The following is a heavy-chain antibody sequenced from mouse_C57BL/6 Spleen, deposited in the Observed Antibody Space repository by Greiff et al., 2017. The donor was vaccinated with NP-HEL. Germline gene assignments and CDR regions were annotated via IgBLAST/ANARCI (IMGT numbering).Heavy chain of an antibody. J-gene: IGHJ4*01. Sequence: VQLQQSGAELVKPGASVKLSCKASGYTFTSYWMHWVKQRPGRGLEWIGRIDPNSGGTKYNEKFKSKATLTVDKPSSTAYMQLSSLTSEDSAVYYGARSHYSNYRYAMDYWGQGTSVTVSS. CDR3: ARSHYSNYRYAMDY. D-gene: IGHD2-5*01. CDR2: IDPNSGGT. V-gene: IGHV1-72*01. CDR1: GYTFTSYW.